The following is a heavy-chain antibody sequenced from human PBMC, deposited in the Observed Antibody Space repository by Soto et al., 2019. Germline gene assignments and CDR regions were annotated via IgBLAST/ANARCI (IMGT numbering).Heavy chain of an antibody. Sequence: QVQLVQSGAEVKKPGASVKVSCKASGYTFTSYGISWVRQAPGQGLEWMGWISAYNGNTNYAQKLQGRVTMTTSTATSTAYMEQRSLRSDETDVYYFDRPSRTKLLDQYYASDNWGQGTMVTVSS. V-gene: IGHV1-18*01. D-gene: IGHD2-15*01. J-gene: IGHJ3*02. CDR3: DRPSRTKLLDQYYASDN. CDR2: ISAYNGNT. CDR1: GYTFTSYG.